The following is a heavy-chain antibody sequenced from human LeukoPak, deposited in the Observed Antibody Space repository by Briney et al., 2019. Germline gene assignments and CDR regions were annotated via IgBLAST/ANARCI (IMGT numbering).Heavy chain of an antibody. J-gene: IGHJ4*02. D-gene: IGHD1-26*01. Sequence: GGSLRLSCAASGFTFSSYSMNWVRKAPGKGLEWVSSISSSSSYIYYADSVKGRFTISRDNAKNSLYLQMNSLRAEDTAVYYCASRSTIVGATLGYWGQGTLVTVSS. CDR2: ISSSSSYI. CDR3: ASRSTIVGATLGY. V-gene: IGHV3-21*01. CDR1: GFTFSSYS.